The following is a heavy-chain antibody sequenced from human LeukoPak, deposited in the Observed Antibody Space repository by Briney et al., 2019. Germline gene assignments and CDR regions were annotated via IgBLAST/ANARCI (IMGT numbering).Heavy chain of an antibody. CDR3: ARTTFYYYGMDV. J-gene: IGHJ6*02. CDR1: GNSFSEFY. Sequence: ASVKVSCKVSGNSFSEFYLHWVRQATGQGLEWMGWMNPNSGNTGYAQKFQGRVTMTRNTSISTAYMELSSLRSEDTAVYYCARTTFYYYGMDVWGQGTTVTVSS. CDR2: MNPNSGNT. V-gene: IGHV1-8*01. D-gene: IGHD3-16*01.